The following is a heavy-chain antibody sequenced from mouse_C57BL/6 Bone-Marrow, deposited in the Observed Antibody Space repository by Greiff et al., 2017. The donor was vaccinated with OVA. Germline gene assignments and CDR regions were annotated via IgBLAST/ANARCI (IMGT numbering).Heavy chain of an antibody. CDR2: IYPRDGST. V-gene: IGHV1-78*01. D-gene: IGHD1-1*01. J-gene: IGHJ3*01. Sequence: VKLVESDAELVKPGASVKISCKVSGYTFTDHTIHWMKQRPEQGLEWIGYIYPRDGSTKYNEKFKGKATLTADKSSSTAYMQLNSLTSEDSAVYFCTYYYGSSYPFAYWGQGTLVTVSA. CDR1: GYTFTDHT. CDR3: TYYYGSSYPFAY.